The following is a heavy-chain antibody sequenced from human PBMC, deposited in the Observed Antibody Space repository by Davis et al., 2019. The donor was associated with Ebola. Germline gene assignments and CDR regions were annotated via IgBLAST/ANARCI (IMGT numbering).Heavy chain of an antibody. D-gene: IGHD3/OR15-3a*01. Sequence: GGSLRLSCAASGFTFSSYWMSWVRQAPGKGPEWVAIINQDGGEKYYLDSVKGRFTVSRDNAKNSLFLQMNSLSAEDTALYYCASGDGRGRSYDMDVWGQGTTVTVSS. V-gene: IGHV3-7*03. CDR1: GFTFSSYW. J-gene: IGHJ6*02. CDR3: ASGDGRGRSYDMDV. CDR2: INQDGGEK.